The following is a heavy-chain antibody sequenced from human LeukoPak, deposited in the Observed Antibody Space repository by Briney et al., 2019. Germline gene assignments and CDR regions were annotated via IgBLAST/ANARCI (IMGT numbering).Heavy chain of an antibody. D-gene: IGHD1-26*01. Sequence: ASVKVSCKASGYTFTSYGISWVRQAPGQGLEWMGWISAYSGNTNYAQKLQGRVTMTTDTSTSTAYMELRSLRSDDTAVYYCARSPSYIVGATWFDYWGQGTLVTVSS. CDR3: ARSPSYIVGATWFDY. CDR1: GYTFTSYG. J-gene: IGHJ5*01. V-gene: IGHV1-18*01. CDR2: ISAYSGNT.